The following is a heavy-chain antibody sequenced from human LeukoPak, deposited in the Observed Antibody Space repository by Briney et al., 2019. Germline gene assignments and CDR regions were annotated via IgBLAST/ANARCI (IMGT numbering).Heavy chain of an antibody. CDR1: GGSFSGYY. CDR3: ARGSRDTRGSYYVYPLDI. Sequence: SGTLSLTCAVYGGSFSGYYWSWVRQPPGKGLEWAGEINHSGSTNYNPSLKSRVTISVDTSRNQFSLRLTSVTVADTAVYYCARGSRDTRGSYYVYPLDIWGQGTIVTVSS. J-gene: IGHJ3*02. D-gene: IGHD3-22*01. CDR2: INHSGST. V-gene: IGHV4-34*01.